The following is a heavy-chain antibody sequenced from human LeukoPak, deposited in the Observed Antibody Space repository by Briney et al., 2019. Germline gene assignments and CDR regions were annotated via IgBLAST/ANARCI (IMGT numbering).Heavy chain of an antibody. J-gene: IGHJ5*02. CDR3: ARDSGTTGEVKFDP. CDR2: IYGSGST. D-gene: IGHD3-10*01. CDR1: GGSIRSY. V-gene: IGHV4-4*07. Sequence: SETLSLTCTVSGGSIRSYWSWIRQPAGKGLEWIGSIYGSGSTDYNPSLKSRVTMSIDTSKNQFSLNLISVTAADTAVYYCARDSGTTGEVKFDPWGQGTLVTVSS.